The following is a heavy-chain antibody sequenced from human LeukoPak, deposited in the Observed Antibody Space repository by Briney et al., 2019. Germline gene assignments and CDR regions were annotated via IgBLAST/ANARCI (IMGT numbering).Heavy chain of an antibody. Sequence: SETLSLTCAVYGGSFSGYYWSWIRQPPGKGLEWIGYIYYSGSTNYNPSLKSRVTISVDTSKNQFSLKLSSVTAADTAVYYCARAESGGYDRSYYYGMDVWGQGTTVTVSS. V-gene: IGHV4-59*01. CDR3: ARAESGGYDRSYYYGMDV. CDR2: IYYSGST. CDR1: GGSFSGYY. J-gene: IGHJ6*02. D-gene: IGHD5-12*01.